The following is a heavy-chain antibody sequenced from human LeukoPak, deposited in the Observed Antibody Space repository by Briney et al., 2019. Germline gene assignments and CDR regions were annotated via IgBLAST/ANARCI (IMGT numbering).Heavy chain of an antibody. CDR1: GGSISSGSYY. V-gene: IGHV4-61*02. CDR3: ARGQAVVVVGANRFGWFDP. D-gene: IGHD2-15*01. J-gene: IGHJ5*02. Sequence: PSETLSLTCTVSGGSISSGSYYWSWIRQPAGKGLEWIGRIYTSGSTNYNPSLKSRVTISVDTSKNQFSLKLSSVTAADTAVYYCARGQAVVVVGANRFGWFDPWGQGTLVTVSS. CDR2: IYTSGST.